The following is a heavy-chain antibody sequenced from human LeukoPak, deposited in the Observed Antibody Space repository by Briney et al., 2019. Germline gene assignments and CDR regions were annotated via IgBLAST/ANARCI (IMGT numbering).Heavy chain of an antibody. CDR1: GYSISSGYY. V-gene: IGHV4-38-2*01. Sequence: SETLSLTCAVSGYSISSGYYWGWIRQPPGKELEWIGSIYHSGSTYFNPSLQSRVTISVDTSKNQFSLTLSSVTAADTAVYFCARVSGSGTALDAFDIWGQGTMVTVSS. D-gene: IGHD1-1*01. CDR2: IYHSGST. CDR3: ARVSGSGTALDAFDI. J-gene: IGHJ3*02.